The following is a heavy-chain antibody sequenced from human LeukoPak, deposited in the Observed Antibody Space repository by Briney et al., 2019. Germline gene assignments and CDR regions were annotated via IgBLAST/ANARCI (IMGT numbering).Heavy chain of an antibody. Sequence: ASVRVSCKASGYTFTRYGITWVRQVPGQGLEWMGWISGYSGDTKYAQNFQARVTLTTDTSTSTAYMELRSLRYDDTAMYYCARHDPIVGTPDAFDIWGQGTMVTVSS. D-gene: IGHD1-26*01. J-gene: IGHJ3*02. CDR2: ISGYSGDT. CDR1: GYTFTRYG. CDR3: ARHDPIVGTPDAFDI. V-gene: IGHV1-18*01.